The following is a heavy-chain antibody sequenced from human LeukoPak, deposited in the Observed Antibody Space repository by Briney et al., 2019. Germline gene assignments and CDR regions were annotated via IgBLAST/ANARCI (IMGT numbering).Heavy chain of an antibody. V-gene: IGHV4-4*07. D-gene: IGHD1-26*01. CDR3: VRDHGGSYWSWFDP. CDR2: IYTSGST. J-gene: IGHJ5*02. CDR1: GGSISSYY. Sequence: SETLSLTCTVSGGSISSYYWSWIRQPAGKGLEWIGRIYTSGSTNYNPSFKSRVTMSVDTSKNQFSLKLSSVTAADTAVYYCVRDHGGSYWSWFDPWGQGTLVTVSS.